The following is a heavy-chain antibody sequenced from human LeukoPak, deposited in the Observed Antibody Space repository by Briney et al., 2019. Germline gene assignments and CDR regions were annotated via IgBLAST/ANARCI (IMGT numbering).Heavy chain of an antibody. CDR1: GFTFSSYA. Sequence: GGSLRLSCAASGFTFSSYAMSWVRQAPGKGLEWVSAISGSGGSTYYADSVKGRFTISRDNSKNTLYLQMNSLRAEDTAVYYCAKPQDYDSSGYPPNAFDIWGQGTMVTVSS. CDR3: AKPQDYDSSGYPPNAFDI. CDR2: ISGSGGST. V-gene: IGHV3-23*01. D-gene: IGHD3-22*01. J-gene: IGHJ3*02.